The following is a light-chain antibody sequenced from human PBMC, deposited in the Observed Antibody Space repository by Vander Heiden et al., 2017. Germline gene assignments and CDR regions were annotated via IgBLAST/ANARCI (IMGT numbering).Light chain of an antibody. V-gene: IGLV2-23*02. CDR2: EVS. CDR3: CSYAGSSTYWV. Sequence: QSALTQPASVSGSPGQSITISCTGTSSDVGSYNLVTWYQHHPGKDPKLMIYEVSKRPSGVSNRFSGSKSGNTASLTISGLQAEDEADYYCCSYAGSSTYWVFGGGTKLTVL. CDR1: SSDVGSYNL. J-gene: IGLJ3*02.